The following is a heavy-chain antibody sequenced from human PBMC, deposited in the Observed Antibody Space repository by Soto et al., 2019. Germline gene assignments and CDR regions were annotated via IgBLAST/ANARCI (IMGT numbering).Heavy chain of an antibody. CDR1: GFSLSTSGVG. Sequence: QITLKESGPTLVKPTQTLTLTCTFSGFSLSTSGVGVGWIRQPPGKALEWLALIYWDDDKRYSPSLKSRLTITKDTSKNQVVLTMTNMDPVDTATYSCAHGREDYDYVWGSYRREGWFEPWGQGTLVTVSS. CDR3: AHGREDYDYVWGSYRREGWFEP. CDR2: IYWDDDK. V-gene: IGHV2-5*02. D-gene: IGHD3-16*02. J-gene: IGHJ5*02.